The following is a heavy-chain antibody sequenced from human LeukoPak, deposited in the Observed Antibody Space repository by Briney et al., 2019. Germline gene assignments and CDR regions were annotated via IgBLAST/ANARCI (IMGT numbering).Heavy chain of an antibody. V-gene: IGHV4-39*07. J-gene: IGHJ4*02. CDR3: ARERIAARPWGCLPDY. Sequence: SETLSLTCTVSGGSITSSSYYWGWVRQPPGKGLEWIGSIYYSGSTYDNPSSGSTYYNPSLKSRVTISVDTSKNQFSLKLSSVTAADTAVYYCARERIAARPWGCLPDYWGQGTLVTVSS. CDR2: IYYSGSTYDNPSSGST. D-gene: IGHD6-6*01. CDR1: GGSITSSSYY.